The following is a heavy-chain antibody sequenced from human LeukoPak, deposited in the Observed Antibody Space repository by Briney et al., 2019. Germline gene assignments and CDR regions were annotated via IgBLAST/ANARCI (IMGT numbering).Heavy chain of an antibody. CDR1: GGSISSYY. CDR3: ARETADRIVGATSDAFDI. D-gene: IGHD1-26*01. V-gene: IGHV4-59*01. J-gene: IGHJ3*02. Sequence: SETLSLTFTVSGGSISSYYWSWIRQPPGKGLEWIGYIYYSGSTNYNPSLKSRVTISVDTSKNQFSLKLSSVTAADTAVYYCARETADRIVGATSDAFDIWGQGTTVTVSS. CDR2: IYYSGST.